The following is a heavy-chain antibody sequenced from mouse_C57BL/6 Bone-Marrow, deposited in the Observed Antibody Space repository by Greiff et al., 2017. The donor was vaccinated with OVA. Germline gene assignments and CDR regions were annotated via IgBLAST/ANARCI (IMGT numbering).Heavy chain of an antibody. D-gene: IGHD2-1*01. Sequence: VQLQQSGAELVRPGASVKLSCTASGFNIKDDYMHWVKQRPEQGLEWIGWIDPENGDTEYASKFQGKATITADTSSNTAYLQLSSLTSEDTAVYYCTVYYPVDYWGQGTTLTVSS. CDR1: GFNIKDDY. J-gene: IGHJ2*01. CDR2: IDPENGDT. CDR3: TVYYPVDY. V-gene: IGHV14-4*01.